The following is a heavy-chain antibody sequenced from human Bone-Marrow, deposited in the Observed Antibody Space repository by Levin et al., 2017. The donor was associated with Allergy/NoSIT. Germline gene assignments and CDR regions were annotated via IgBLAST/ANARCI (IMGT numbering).Heavy chain of an antibody. CDR3: STYPLGI. Sequence: GGSLRLSCTTSGFTFIKAWMSWARQTPGKGLEWVGRIKSETDGGTTDYASPVKDRFTISRDDSKNTLYLQMNGLKTEDTGIYYCSTYPLGIWGRGTLVTVSS. J-gene: IGHJ4*02. D-gene: IGHD7-27*01. V-gene: IGHV3-15*01. CDR1: GFTFIKAW. CDR2: IKSETDGGTT.